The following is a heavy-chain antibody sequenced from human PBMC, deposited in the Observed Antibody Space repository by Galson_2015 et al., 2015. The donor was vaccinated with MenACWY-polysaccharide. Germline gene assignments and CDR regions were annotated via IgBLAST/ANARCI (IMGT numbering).Heavy chain of an antibody. CDR2: ISYDGSNK. J-gene: IGHJ6*02. V-gene: IGHV3-30*18. Sequence: SLRLSCAASGFTFSSYGMHWVRQAPGKGLEWVAVISYDGSNKYYADSVKGRFTISRDNSKDTLYLQMNSLRAEDTAVYYCANQRGPSTLWGQGTTVTVSS. D-gene: IGHD2-2*01. CDR1: GFTFSSYG. CDR3: ANQRGPSTL.